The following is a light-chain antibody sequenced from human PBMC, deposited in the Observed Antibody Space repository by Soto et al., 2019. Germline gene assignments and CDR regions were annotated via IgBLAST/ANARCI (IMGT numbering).Light chain of an antibody. CDR3: QQYSKWPQWT. CDR2: RAS. J-gene: IGKJ1*01. Sequence: EIVITQSPATLAGSPGETVTLSCRASQSLSGNLAWYQQKPGQAPRLLIFRASTRATGVPARFGGRGSVTPFTLAIGGLQSEDFAVYYCQQYSKWPQWTVGPRTQVDIK. CDR1: QSLSGN. V-gene: IGKV3-15*01.